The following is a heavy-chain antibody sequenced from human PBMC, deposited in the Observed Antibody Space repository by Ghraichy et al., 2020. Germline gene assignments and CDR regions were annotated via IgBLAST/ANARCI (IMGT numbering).Heavy chain of an antibody. CDR1: GYTFTGYY. CDR2: INPNSGGT. J-gene: IGHJ4*02. CDR3: ARGGQQLVLDGVEVAPDY. Sequence: ASVKVSCKASGYTFTGYYMHWVRQAPGQGLEWMGWINPNSGGTNYAQKFQGWVTMTRDTSISTAYMELSRLRSDDTAVYYYARGGQQLVLDGVEVAPDYWGQGTLVTVSS. D-gene: IGHD6-13*01. V-gene: IGHV1-2*04.